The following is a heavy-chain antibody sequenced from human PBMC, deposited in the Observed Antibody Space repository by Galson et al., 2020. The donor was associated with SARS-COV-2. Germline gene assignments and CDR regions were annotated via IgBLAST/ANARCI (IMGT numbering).Heavy chain of an antibody. Sequence: GGSLRLSCAASGFTFSDYYMTWIRQAPGKGLEWVSYISSSGSTIYYADSVKGRFTMSRDNAKSSRSLQMTSLRAEDTAVYYCAREVRSSNNDAFDIWGQGTMVTVSS. CDR2: ISSSGSTI. V-gene: IGHV3-11*04. CDR3: AREVRSSNNDAFDI. J-gene: IGHJ3*02. CDR1: GFTFSDYY. D-gene: IGHD6-13*01.